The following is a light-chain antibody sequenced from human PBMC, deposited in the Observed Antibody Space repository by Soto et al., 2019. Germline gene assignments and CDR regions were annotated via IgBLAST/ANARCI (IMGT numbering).Light chain of an antibody. CDR3: HSYTTSATRV. J-gene: IGLJ3*02. CDR1: SSDVGAFNY. Sequence: QSVLTQPASVSGSPGQSITISCTGTSSDVGAFNYVSWYQQHPGKAPKVIIYEVSNRPSGVSNRFSGSKSGNTASLTISGLQAEDEAHYYCHSYTTSATRVFGGGTRLTV. CDR2: EVS. V-gene: IGLV2-14*01.